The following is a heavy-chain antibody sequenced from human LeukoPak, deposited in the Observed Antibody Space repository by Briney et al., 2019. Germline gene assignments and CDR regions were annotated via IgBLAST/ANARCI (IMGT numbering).Heavy chain of an antibody. J-gene: IGHJ3*02. V-gene: IGHV3-30-3*01. CDR2: ISYDGSNK. D-gene: IGHD6-13*01. Sequence: QPGGSLRLSCAASGFTFSSYAMHWVRQAPGKGLEWVAVISYDGSNKYYADSVKGRFTISRDNAKNSLYLQMNSLRAEDTAVYYCASIAASKAFDIWGQGTMVTVSS. CDR3: ASIAASKAFDI. CDR1: GFTFSSYA.